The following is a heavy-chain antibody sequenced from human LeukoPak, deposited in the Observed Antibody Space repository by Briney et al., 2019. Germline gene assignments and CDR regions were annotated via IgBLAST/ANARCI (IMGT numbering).Heavy chain of an antibody. D-gene: IGHD6-13*01. V-gene: IGHV4-61*02. Sequence: SQTLSLTCTVSGGSISSGSYYWSWIRQPAGKGLEWIGRIYTSGSTNYNPSLKSRVTISVDTSKNQFSLKLSSVTAADTAAYYCARGSSSFVYWGQGTLVTVPS. CDR2: IYTSGST. CDR1: GGSISSGSYY. J-gene: IGHJ4*02. CDR3: ARGSSSFVY.